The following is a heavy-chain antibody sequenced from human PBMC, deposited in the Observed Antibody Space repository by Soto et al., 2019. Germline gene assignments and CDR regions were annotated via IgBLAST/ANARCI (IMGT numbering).Heavy chain of an antibody. D-gene: IGHD3-22*01. CDR3: ARDYYYDSSADRWFDP. V-gene: IGHV4-59*01. CDR2: IYYSGST. CDR1: GGSISSYY. J-gene: IGHJ5*02. Sequence: SETLSLTCTVSGGSISSYYWSWIRQPPGKGLEWIGYIYYSGSTNYNPSLKSRVTISVDTSKNQFSLKLSSVTAADTAVYYCARDYYYDSSADRWFDPWGQGTLVTVSS.